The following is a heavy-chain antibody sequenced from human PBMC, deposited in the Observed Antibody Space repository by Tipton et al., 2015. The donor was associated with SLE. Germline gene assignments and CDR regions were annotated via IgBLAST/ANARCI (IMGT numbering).Heavy chain of an antibody. V-gene: IGHV3-53*05. J-gene: IGHJ3*02. Sequence: SLRLSCAASGSTVSSIYMTWVRQAPGEGLKWVSCIYRDGTTYYRDSVKGRFAISRDNSKNTLYLQMNSLRPEDTAVYYCAWSTRYDWELLRTLDIWGQGTMVTVSS. D-gene: IGHD1-26*01. CDR3: AWSTRYDWELLRTLDI. CDR2: IYRDGTT. CDR1: GSTVSSIY.